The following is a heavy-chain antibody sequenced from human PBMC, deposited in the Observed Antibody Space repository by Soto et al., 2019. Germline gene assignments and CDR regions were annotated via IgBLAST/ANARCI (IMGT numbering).Heavy chain of an antibody. CDR2: IYYSGST. V-gene: IGHV4-61*01. J-gene: IGHJ4*02. CDR3: ARDQQPTSYFDY. Sequence: QVQLQESGPGLVKPSETLSLTCTVSGGSVSSGSYYWSWIRQPPGKGLEWIGYIYYSGSTNYNPSLKSRVTISVDTSKNQFALKLSSVTAADTAVYYCARDQQPTSYFDYWGQGTLVTVSS. CDR1: GGSVSSGSYY. D-gene: IGHD5-18*01.